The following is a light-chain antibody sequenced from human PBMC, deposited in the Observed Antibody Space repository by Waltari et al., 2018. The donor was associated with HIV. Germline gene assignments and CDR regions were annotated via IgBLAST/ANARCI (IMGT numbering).Light chain of an antibody. Sequence: QSALTQPASVSGSPGQSTVLPCTGSSSDIGYYDYVPWYQQYPGQAPKALIYEVTSRPSGTSSRFSGSKSATTAFLAISKLQTDDEADYFCSSYTRRGTVVFGGGTRLTVL. CDR1: SSDIGYYDY. J-gene: IGLJ2*01. CDR2: EVT. V-gene: IGLV2-14*01. CDR3: SSYTRRGTVV.